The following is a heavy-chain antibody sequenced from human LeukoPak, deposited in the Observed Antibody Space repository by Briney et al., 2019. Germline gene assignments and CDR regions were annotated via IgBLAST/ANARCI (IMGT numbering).Heavy chain of an antibody. CDR3: ASHSPREAEYFQH. CDR2: ISAYNGNT. Sequence: ASVKVSCTASGYTFTSYGISWVRQAPGQGLEWMGWISAYNGNTNYAQKLQGRVTMTTDTSTSTAYMELRSPRSDDTAVYYCASHSPREAEYFQHWGQGTLVTVSS. CDR1: GYTFTSYG. D-gene: IGHD1-26*01. J-gene: IGHJ1*01. V-gene: IGHV1-18*01.